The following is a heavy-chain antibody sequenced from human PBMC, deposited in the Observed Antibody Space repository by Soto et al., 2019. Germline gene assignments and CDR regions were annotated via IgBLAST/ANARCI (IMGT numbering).Heavy chain of an antibody. CDR3: ATPTPLRGAMITNINFDF. CDR1: GYTFTDYY. V-gene: IGHV1-2*02. Sequence: ASVKVSCKASGYTFTDYYIHWVRQAPGQGLEWMGWINPNSGDTNSAQKFQGRVTMTRDTSITTAYMELTRLRSDDTAVYYCATPTPLRGAMITNINFDFWGQGTPVTVSS. J-gene: IGHJ4*02. D-gene: IGHD3-10*01. CDR2: INPNSGDT.